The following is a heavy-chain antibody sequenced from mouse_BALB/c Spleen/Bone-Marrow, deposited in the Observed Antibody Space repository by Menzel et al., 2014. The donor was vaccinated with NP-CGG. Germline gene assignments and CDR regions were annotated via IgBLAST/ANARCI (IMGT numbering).Heavy chain of an antibody. CDR2: ISGGGSYT. D-gene: IGHD2-4*01. J-gene: IGHJ3*01. CDR1: GFTFSNYG. CDR3: ARHAYYDQTEVSFVY. V-gene: IGHV5-9-2*01. Sequence: EVQLVESGGGLVKSGGSLKLSCAASGFTFSNYGMSWVRQTPEKRLEWVATISGGGSYTFYSDSVKGRFTISRDNAKNNLSLQLSSLRSEDTALYYCARHAYYDQTEVSFVYWGQGTLVTVS.